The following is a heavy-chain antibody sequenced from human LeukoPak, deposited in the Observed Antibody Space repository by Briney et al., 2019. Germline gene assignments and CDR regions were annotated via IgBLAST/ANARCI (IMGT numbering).Heavy chain of an antibody. CDR1: GFTFSTYG. CDR3: ARSCDGDCYSDY. D-gene: IGHD2-21*02. V-gene: IGHV3-33*01. CDR2: IWYDGSNK. J-gene: IGHJ4*02. Sequence: GGSLRLSCAASGFTFSTYGMHWVRQAPGKGLEWVSIIWYDGSNKYYADSVKGRFTISRDNSKNTLYLQMNSLRVEDTAVYYCARSCDGDCYSDYWGQGTLVTVSS.